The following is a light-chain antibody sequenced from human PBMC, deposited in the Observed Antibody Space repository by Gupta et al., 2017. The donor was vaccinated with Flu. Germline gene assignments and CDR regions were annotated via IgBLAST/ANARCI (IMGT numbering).Light chain of an antibody. CDR2: KAS. CDR3: QQDNSPPWT. Sequence: IQMTQSPSTLSASVGDKVTITCRASQSINRWLAWCQQRPGEAPKYLIYKASTLETGVPSRFSGSGAGTEFTLTISGLQPEDVATYYCQQDNSPPWTFGQGTKVEI. CDR1: QSINRW. V-gene: IGKV1-5*03. J-gene: IGKJ1*01.